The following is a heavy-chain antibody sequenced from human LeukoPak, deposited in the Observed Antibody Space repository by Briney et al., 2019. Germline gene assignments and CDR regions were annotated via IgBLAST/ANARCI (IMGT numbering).Heavy chain of an antibody. J-gene: IGHJ4*02. Sequence: GRSLRLSCAASGFTFSTYAMHWVRQAPGKGLEWVAMIWYNGKNKHYADSVKGRFTISRDNSKNTLYLQMNSLRAEDTAVYYCARSGAHTGSGTRGPYFDYWGQGTLVTVSS. CDR3: ARSGAHTGSGTRGPYFDY. CDR2: IWYNGKNK. D-gene: IGHD3-10*01. V-gene: IGHV3-33*01. CDR1: GFTFSTYA.